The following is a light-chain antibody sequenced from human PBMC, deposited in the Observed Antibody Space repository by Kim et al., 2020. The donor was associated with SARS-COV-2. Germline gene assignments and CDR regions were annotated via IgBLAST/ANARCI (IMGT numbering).Light chain of an antibody. J-gene: IGKJ4*01. CDR1: QSVSSY. CDR2: DAS. CDR3: QQRSNWPPLT. V-gene: IGKV3-11*01. Sequence: SPGEIATLSCRASQSVSSYLAWYQQKPGQAPRLLIYDASNRATGIPARFSGSGSGTDFTLTISSLEPEDFAVYYCQQRSNWPPLTFGGGTKVDIK.